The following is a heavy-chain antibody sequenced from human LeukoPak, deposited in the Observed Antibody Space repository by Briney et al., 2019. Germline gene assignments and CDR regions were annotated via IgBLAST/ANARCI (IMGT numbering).Heavy chain of an antibody. J-gene: IGHJ5*02. CDR2: IYYSGST. Sequence: SETLSLTCTVSGGSLSSYYWSWVRQPPGKGLEWIGYIYYSGSTNYNPSLKSRVTISVDTSKNQFSLKLSSVTAADTAVYYCASSPTPHYYDSRLDWFDPWGQGTLVTVSS. D-gene: IGHD3-22*01. V-gene: IGHV4-59*01. CDR1: GGSLSSYY. CDR3: ASSPTPHYYDSRLDWFDP.